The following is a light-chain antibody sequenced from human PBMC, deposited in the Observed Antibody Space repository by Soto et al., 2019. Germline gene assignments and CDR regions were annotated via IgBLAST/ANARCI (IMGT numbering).Light chain of an antibody. V-gene: IGLV1-44*01. CDR1: SSNIGSNT. J-gene: IGLJ2*01. Sequence: VLTQAPSASGTPGQRVTISCSGSSSNIGSNTVSWYQQVPGTAPKLLIYSNDQRPSGVPDRYSGSKSGTSASLAIGGLQSEDEADYYCAAWDGSLNGWVFGGGTKVTVL. CDR2: SND. CDR3: AAWDGSLNGWV.